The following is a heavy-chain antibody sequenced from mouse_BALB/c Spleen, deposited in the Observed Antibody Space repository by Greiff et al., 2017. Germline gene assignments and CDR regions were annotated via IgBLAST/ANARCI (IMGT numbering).Heavy chain of an antibody. J-gene: IGHJ1*01. CDR3: ARDRTTATWYFDV. V-gene: IGHV3-6*02. D-gene: IGHD1-2*01. Sequence: EVQLQESGPGLVKPSQSLSLTCSVTGYSITSGYYWNWIRQFPGNKLEWMGYISYDGSNNYNPSLKNRISITRDTSKNQFFLKLNSVTTEDTATYYCARDRTTATWYFDVWGAGTTVTVSS. CDR2: ISYDGSN. CDR1: GYSITSGYY.